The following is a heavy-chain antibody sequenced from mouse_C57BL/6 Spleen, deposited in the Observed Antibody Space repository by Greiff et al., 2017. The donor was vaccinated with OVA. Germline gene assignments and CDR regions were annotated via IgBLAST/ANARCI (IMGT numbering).Heavy chain of an antibody. D-gene: IGHD2-1*01. J-gene: IGHJ1*03. CDR1: GFTFSSYA. CDR3: TRGGDYGNYWYFDV. V-gene: IGHV5-9-1*02. CDR2: ISSGGDYI. Sequence: EVQVVESGEGLVKPGGSLKLSCAASGFTFSSYAMSWVRQTPEKRLEWVAYISSGGDYIYYADTVNGRFTISRDTASNTLYLQRISLKSEDTAMYYCTRGGDYGNYWYFDVWGTGTTVTVSS.